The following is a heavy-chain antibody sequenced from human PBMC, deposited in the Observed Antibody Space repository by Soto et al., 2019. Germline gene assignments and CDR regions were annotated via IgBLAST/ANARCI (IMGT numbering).Heavy chain of an antibody. CDR2: ISYDGINK. D-gene: IGHD6-13*01. V-gene: IGHV3-30*18. Sequence: ACRAGEVSFSHWSMHCVRQAPGKGLEWVAVISYDGINKYYTDSVKGRFTISRDNSKNTLYLQMNSLRPEDRAVYYCAKDWALAAAGKRGYFAHWGQGTVLPVSS. CDR3: AKDWALAAAGKRGYFAH. J-gene: IGHJ4*02. CDR1: EVSFSHWS.